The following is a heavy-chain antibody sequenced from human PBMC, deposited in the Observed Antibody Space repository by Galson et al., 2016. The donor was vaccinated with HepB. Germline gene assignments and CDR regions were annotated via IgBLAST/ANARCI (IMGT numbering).Heavy chain of an antibody. CDR1: GFTFTDAW. J-gene: IGHJ4*02. V-gene: IGHV3-15*01. CDR2: IKSKTDVGTT. CDR3: ATYGSGRKFDY. D-gene: IGHD3-10*01. Sequence: SLRLSCAASGFTFTDAWMTWVRQAPGEGLEWVGRIKSKTDVGTTDYAAPVKGRFTISRDDSKNTLYLRMNSLKTEDTAVYYCATYGSGRKFDYWGQGTLVTVSS.